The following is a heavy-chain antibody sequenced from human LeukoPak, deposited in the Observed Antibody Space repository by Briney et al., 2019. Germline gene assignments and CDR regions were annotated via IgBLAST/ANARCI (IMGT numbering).Heavy chain of an antibody. CDR3: AKGWSLTAGAFDI. CDR1: GFTFDDYA. D-gene: IGHD2-21*02. CDR2: ISWNSGSI. J-gene: IGHJ3*02. V-gene: IGHV3-9*03. Sequence: PGRSLRLSCAASGFTFDDYAMHWVRQAPGKGLEWVSGISWNSGSIGYADSVKGRFTISRDNAKNSLYLQMNSLRAEDMALYYCAKGWSLTAGAFDIWGQGTMVTVSS.